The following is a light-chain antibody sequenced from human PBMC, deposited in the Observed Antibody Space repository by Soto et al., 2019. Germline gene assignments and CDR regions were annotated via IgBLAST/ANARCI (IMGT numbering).Light chain of an antibody. V-gene: IGKV3-15*01. CDR3: HQYNNWPLFT. CDR2: GAS. J-gene: IGKJ3*01. CDR1: QRVSSD. Sequence: EIVMPQSPATLSVSPGERVTLSCRASQRVSSDLAWYQQKPGQAPRLLIYGASTRATGIPARFSGSGSGTEFTLTISSLQSEDFAVYYCHQYNNWPLFTFGSGTKVDIK.